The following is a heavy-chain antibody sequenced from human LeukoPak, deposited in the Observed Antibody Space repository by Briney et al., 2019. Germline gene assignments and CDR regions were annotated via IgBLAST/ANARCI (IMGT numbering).Heavy chain of an antibody. J-gene: IGHJ4*02. CDR3: ANSFQPDY. CDR2: ISNSGGNT. V-gene: IGHV3-23*01. CDR1: GFTFSDYA. Sequence: GGSLRLSCATSGFTFSDYAMSWVRQAPGKGLEGVSTISNSGGNTHYADSVMGRFTISRDNSKNTLYLQMNSLRVEDTAVYYCANSFQPDYWGQGTLVTVSS.